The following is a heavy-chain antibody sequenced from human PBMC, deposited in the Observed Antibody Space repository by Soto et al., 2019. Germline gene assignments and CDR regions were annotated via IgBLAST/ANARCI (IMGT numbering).Heavy chain of an antibody. CDR1: GFTFSTYS. V-gene: IGHV3-48*02. CDR2: MSSRSLTI. CDR3: ARGGSSSDNGMDV. J-gene: IGHJ6*02. D-gene: IGHD6-6*01. Sequence: EVQLVESGGGLVQPGGSLRVSCAASGFTFSTYSMNWVCQAPGKGLEWVSYMSSRSLTIYYTDSVKGRFTISRDNAKNSLYLQMNSLRDEDTAVYYCARGGSSSDNGMDVWGQGTTVTVSS.